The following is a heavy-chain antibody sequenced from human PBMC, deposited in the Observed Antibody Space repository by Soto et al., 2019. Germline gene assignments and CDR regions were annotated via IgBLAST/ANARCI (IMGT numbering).Heavy chain of an antibody. D-gene: IGHD3-3*01. CDR3: ARGGGFLEWLLIEDYYYGMDV. J-gene: IGHJ6*02. CDR1: GGTFSSYA. V-gene: IGHV1-69*05. CDR2: IIPIFGTA. Sequence: SVKVSCKASGGTFSSYAISWVRQAPGQGLEWMGGIIPIFGTANYAQKLQGRVTMTTDTSTSTAYMELRSLRSDDTAVYYCARGGGFLEWLLIEDYYYGMDVWGQGTTVTVSS.